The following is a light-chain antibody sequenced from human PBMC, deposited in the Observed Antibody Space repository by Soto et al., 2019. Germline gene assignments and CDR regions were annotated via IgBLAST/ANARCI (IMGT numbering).Light chain of an antibody. CDR2: RAS. Sequence: EIQMTQSPSTLSASVGERATLSCRASQSINICLAWYQQKPGKAPKLLIYRASSLASGVPERFSGSGSGTEFTLTISSLQPDDFATYYCQQTSSAPFTFGPGTKVD. V-gene: IGKV1-5*03. CDR3: QQTSSAPFT. J-gene: IGKJ3*01. CDR1: QSINIC.